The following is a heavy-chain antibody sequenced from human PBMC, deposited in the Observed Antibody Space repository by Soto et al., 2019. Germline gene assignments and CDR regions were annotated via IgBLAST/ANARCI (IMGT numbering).Heavy chain of an antibody. CDR3: ERGGYGYNYYFVY. D-gene: IGHD5-12*01. Sequence: QVELVQSGAEVKKPGSSVKVSCQASEDTFRNYAISWVRQAPGQGLEWMGGIIPIFGTANYAQNFQDRFTIIADESTSTAYMELTSLKSEDTAIYYCERGGYGYNYYFVYWGQGTLVTVSS. V-gene: IGHV1-69*01. CDR1: EDTFRNYA. J-gene: IGHJ4*02. CDR2: IIPIFGTA.